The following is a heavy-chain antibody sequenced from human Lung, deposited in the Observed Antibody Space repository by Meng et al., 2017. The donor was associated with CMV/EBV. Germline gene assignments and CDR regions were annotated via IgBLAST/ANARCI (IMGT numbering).Heavy chain of an antibody. Sequence: SETLSLXCTVSGYSISSGYYWGWIRQPPGKGLEWIGSIYHSGSTYYNQSPQSRVTISVDTSKNQFSLKLSFVTAADTAVYYCATRTRVTGVYLDHWGQGTLVTVSS. J-gene: IGHJ4*02. CDR2: IYHSGST. CDR3: ATRTRVTGVYLDH. D-gene: IGHD1-20*01. CDR1: GYSISSGYY. V-gene: IGHV4-38-2*02.